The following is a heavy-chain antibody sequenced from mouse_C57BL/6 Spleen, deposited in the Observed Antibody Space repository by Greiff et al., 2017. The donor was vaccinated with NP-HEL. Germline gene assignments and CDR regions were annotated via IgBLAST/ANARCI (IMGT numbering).Heavy chain of an antibody. V-gene: IGHV1-82*01. CDR1: GYAFSSSW. CDR3: ARIYYGYDEDY. CDR2: IYPGDGDT. D-gene: IGHD2-2*01. Sequence: QVQLQQSGPELVKPGASVKISCKASGYAFSSSWMNWVKQRPGKGLEWIGRIYPGDGDTNYNGKFKGKATLTADKSSSTAYMQLSSLTSEDSAVYFCARIYYGYDEDYWGKGTTLTVSS. J-gene: IGHJ2*01.